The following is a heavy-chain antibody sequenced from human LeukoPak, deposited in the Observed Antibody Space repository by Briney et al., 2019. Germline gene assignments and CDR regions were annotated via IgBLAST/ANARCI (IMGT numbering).Heavy chain of an antibody. D-gene: IGHD1-1*01. V-gene: IGHV1-2*02. J-gene: IGHJ5*02. CDR2: INPNSGGT. CDR3: ARPLHGSPDNRFSWFDP. Sequence: GGSLRLSCAASGYTFTGYYMHWVRQAPGQGLEWMGWINPNSGGTNYAQKFQGRVTMTRDTSISTAYMELSRLRSDDTAVYYCARPLHGSPDNRFSWFDPWGQGTLVTVSS. CDR1: GYTFTGYY.